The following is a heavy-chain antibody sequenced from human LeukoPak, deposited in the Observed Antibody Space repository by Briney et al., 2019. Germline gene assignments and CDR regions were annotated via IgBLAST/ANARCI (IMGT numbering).Heavy chain of an antibody. V-gene: IGHV3-30*18. D-gene: IGHD6-19*01. CDR2: ISYDGSNK. CDR3: AKHVIAVAGNNWFDP. J-gene: IGHJ5*02. CDR1: GFTFSSYG. Sequence: GRSLRLSCAASGFTFSSYGMHWVRQAPGKGLEWVAVISYDGSNKYYADSVKGRFIISRDNSKNTLYLQMNSLRAEDTAVYYCAKHVIAVAGNNWFDPWGQGTQVTVSS.